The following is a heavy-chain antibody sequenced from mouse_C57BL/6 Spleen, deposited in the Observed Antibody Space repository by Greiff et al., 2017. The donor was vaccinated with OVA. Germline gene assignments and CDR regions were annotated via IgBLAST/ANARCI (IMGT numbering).Heavy chain of an antibody. V-gene: IGHV14-4*01. CDR2: IDPENGDI. D-gene: IGHD2-10*01. Sequence: EVQLQESGAELVRPGASVKLSCTASGFNIKDDYMHWVKQRPEQGLEWIGWIDPENGDIEYASKFQGKATITADTSSNTAYLQLSSLTSEDTAVYYCTTGPLLPDYFDVWGTGTTVTVSS. CDR3: TTGPLLPDYFDV. J-gene: IGHJ1*03. CDR1: GFNIKDDY.